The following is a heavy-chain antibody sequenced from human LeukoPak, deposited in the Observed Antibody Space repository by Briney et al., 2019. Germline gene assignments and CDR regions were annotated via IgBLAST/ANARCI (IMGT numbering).Heavy chain of an antibody. V-gene: IGHV4-38-2*02. CDR1: GYSISSGYY. J-gene: IGHJ6*03. D-gene: IGHD6-6*01. CDR3: ARARRYSSSSFETYYYMDV. Sequence: SETLSLTCTVSGYSISSGYYWGWIRQPPGKGLGWIGSIYYSGSTYYNPSLKSRVTISVDTSKNQFSLKLSSVTAADTAVYYCARARRYSSSSFETYYYMDVWGKGTTVTVSS. CDR2: IYYSGST.